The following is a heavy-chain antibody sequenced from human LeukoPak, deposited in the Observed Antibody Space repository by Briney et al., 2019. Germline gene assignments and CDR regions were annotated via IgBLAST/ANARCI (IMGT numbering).Heavy chain of an antibody. CDR3: ARGVLLWFGEYDAFDI. D-gene: IGHD3-10*01. CDR1: GGSISSYY. CDR2: IYYSGST. J-gene: IGHJ3*02. Sequence: SETLSLTCTVSGGSISSYYWSWIRQPPGKGLEWIGYIYYSGSTNYNPSLKSRVTISVDTSKNQFSLKLSSVTAADTAVYYCARGVLLWFGEYDAFDIWGQGTMVTVSS. V-gene: IGHV4-59*08.